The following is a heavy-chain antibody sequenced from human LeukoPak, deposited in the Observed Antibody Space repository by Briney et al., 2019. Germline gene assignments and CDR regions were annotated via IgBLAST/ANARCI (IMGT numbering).Heavy chain of an antibody. Sequence: PGGSLRLSCAATGFTFSSYWMSWVRQGPGKGLEWVANIKEDGSQKYYVDSVKGRFTISRDNAKNSLYLQMNSLRAEDTALYYCAKAVVGDGAFDIWGQGTMVTVSS. D-gene: IGHD2-15*01. V-gene: IGHV3-7*03. CDR3: AKAVVGDGAFDI. J-gene: IGHJ3*02. CDR1: GFTFSSYW. CDR2: IKEDGSQK.